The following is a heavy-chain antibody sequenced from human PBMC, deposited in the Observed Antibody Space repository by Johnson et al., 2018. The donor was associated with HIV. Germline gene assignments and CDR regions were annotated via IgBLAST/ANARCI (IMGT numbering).Heavy chain of an antibody. V-gene: IGHV3-66*01. CDR3: ARDFNSGSPDGAFDI. J-gene: IGHJ3*02. Sequence: VQLVESGGGLVKPGGSLRLSCVASGFTFNNAWMSWVRQAPGKGLEWVSVIYSGGSTYYADSVKGRFTISRDNSKNTLYLQMNSLRAEDTAVYYCARDFNSGSPDGAFDIWGQGTMVTVSS. D-gene: IGHD4-23*01. CDR1: GFTFNNAW. CDR2: IYSGGST.